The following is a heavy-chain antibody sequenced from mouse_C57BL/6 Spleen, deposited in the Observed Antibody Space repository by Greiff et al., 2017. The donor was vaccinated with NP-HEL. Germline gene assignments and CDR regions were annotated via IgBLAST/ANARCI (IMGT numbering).Heavy chain of an antibody. D-gene: IGHD4-1*01. J-gene: IGHJ3*01. V-gene: IGHV1-52*01. CDR1: GYTFTSSW. CDR3: ARIGWDEAY. Sequence: QVQLKQPGAELVRPGSSVKLSCKASGYTFTSSWMHWVKQRPIQGLEWIGNIDPSDSETHYNQKFKDKATLTVDKSSSTAYMQLSSLTSEDSAVYYCARIGWDEAYGGQGTLVTVSA. CDR2: IDPSDSET.